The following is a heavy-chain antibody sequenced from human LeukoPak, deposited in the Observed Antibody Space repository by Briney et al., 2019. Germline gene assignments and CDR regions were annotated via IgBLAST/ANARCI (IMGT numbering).Heavy chain of an antibody. V-gene: IGHV3-11*01. CDR3: AKETYYYDSSGYRGHFDY. D-gene: IGHD3-22*01. Sequence: PGGSLRLSCAASGFTFSDYYMSWIRQAPGKGLEWVSYISSSGSTIYYADSVKGRFTISRDNAKNTLYLQMNSLRAEDTAVYYCAKETYYYDSSGYRGHFDYWGQGTLVTVSS. J-gene: IGHJ4*02. CDR2: ISSSGSTI. CDR1: GFTFSDYY.